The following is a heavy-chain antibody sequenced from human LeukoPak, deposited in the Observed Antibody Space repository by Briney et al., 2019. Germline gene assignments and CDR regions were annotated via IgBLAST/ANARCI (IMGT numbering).Heavy chain of an antibody. CDR3: ARQKWLLPYFDY. V-gene: IGHV4-34*01. CDR2: INHSGST. Sequence: SETLSLTCAVYGGSFSGYYWSWIRQPPGKGLEWIGEINHSGSTNYNPSLKSRVTISVDTSKNQFSLKLSSVTAADTAVYYCARQKWLLPYFDYWGQGTLVTVSS. D-gene: IGHD3-22*01. J-gene: IGHJ4*02. CDR1: GGSFSGYY.